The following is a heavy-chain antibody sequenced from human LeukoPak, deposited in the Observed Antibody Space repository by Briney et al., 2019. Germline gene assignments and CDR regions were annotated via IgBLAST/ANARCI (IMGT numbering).Heavy chain of an antibody. Sequence: PSETLSLTCTVSGDSVSSNSYYWSWIRQPPGKGLEWIGYMYYSGSTNYNPSLRSRITISVDTSKNQFSLKLSSVTAADTAVYYCARQYCSSTSCYFDYWGQGTLVTVSS. V-gene: IGHV4-61*01. CDR2: MYYSGST. CDR3: ARQYCSSTSCYFDY. D-gene: IGHD2-2*01. J-gene: IGHJ4*02. CDR1: GDSVSSNSYY.